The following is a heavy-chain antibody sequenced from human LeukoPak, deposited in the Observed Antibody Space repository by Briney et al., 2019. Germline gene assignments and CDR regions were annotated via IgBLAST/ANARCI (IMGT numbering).Heavy chain of an antibody. CDR1: GGSISSSSYH. V-gene: IGHV4-39*01. CDR3: ARQDTMGPDY. J-gene: IGHJ4*02. CDR2: IYYSGST. D-gene: IGHD3-10*01. Sequence: SETLSLTCTVSGGSISSSSYHWGWIRQPPGKGLEWIGSIYYSGSTYYNPSLKSRVTISVDTSKNQFSLKLSSVTAADTAVYYCARQDTMGPDYWGQGTLVTVSS.